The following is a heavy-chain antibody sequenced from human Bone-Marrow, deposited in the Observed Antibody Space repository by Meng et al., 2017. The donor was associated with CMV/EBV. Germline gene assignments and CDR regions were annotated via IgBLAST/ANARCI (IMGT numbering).Heavy chain of an antibody. V-gene: IGHV3-30*04. J-gene: IGHJ6*02. Sequence: GESLKISCAASGFTFSNYAMHWVRQVPGKGLEWVAVMSYDGSDRYYADSVKGRFTISRDNSKNTLSLQMNSLRTEDTAVYYCARALYQTQMIFGVGNHYYFYAMDVWGQGTTVTVSS. CDR1: GFTFSNYA. D-gene: IGHD3-3*01. CDR3: ARALYQTQMIFGVGNHYYFYAMDV. CDR2: MSYDGSDR.